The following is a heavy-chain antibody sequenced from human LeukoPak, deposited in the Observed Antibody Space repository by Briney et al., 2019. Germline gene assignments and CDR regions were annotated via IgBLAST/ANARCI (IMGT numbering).Heavy chain of an antibody. J-gene: IGHJ4*02. D-gene: IGHD4-11*01. CDR3: ARSKIDY. Sequence: ETLSLTCAVYGGSFSGYYWSWIRQAPGKGLEWVANINEDGSEKYYADSVEGRFTISRDNAKNSLDLQMSSLNAEDTAVYYCARSKIDYWGQGTLVTVSS. CDR2: INEDGSEK. CDR1: GGSFSGYY. V-gene: IGHV3-7*01.